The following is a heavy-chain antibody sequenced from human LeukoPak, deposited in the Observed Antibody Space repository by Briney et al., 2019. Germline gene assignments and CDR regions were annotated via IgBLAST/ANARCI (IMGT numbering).Heavy chain of an antibody. J-gene: IGHJ4*02. CDR2: INPKSNNT. D-gene: IGHD2-2*01. CDR3: ARGRGFLPAASPFDY. CDR1: GFGFSTYD. V-gene: IGHV1-8*01. Sequence: EASVTVSCKASGFGFSTYDINRVRQAAGQGLEWMGWINPKSNNTGFAQRFQGRVTMTTNTSINIAYMELGSLTSEDTAVYFCARGRGFLPAASPFDYWGQGTLVTVSS.